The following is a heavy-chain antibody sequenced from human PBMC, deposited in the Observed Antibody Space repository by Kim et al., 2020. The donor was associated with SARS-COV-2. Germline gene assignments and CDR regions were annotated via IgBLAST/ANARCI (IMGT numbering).Heavy chain of an antibody. J-gene: IGHJ4*02. CDR2: MNPNSGNT. V-gene: IGHV1-8*01. CDR3: AILGYCSSTSCQGLPDY. Sequence: ASVKVSCKASGYTFTSYDINWVRQATGQGLEWMGWMNPNSGNTGYAQKFKGRVTMTRNTSISTAYMELSSLRSEDTAVYYCAILGYCSSTSCQGLPDYWGQGTLVTVCS. D-gene: IGHD2-2*01. CDR1: GYTFTSYD.